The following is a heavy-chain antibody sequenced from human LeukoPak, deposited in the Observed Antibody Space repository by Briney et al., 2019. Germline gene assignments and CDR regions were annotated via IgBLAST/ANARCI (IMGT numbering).Heavy chain of an antibody. Sequence: ASVKVSCKASGYTFTSYDINWVRQATGHGLEWMGWMNPNSGNTGYAQKFQGRVTMTRNTSISTAYMQLSSLRSEDTAVYYCARATVYYYGSGSYYRNLDYYYYMDVWGKGTTVTISS. CDR3: ARATVYYYGSGSYYRNLDYYYYMDV. V-gene: IGHV1-8*01. D-gene: IGHD3-10*01. J-gene: IGHJ6*03. CDR1: GYTFTSYD. CDR2: MNPNSGNT.